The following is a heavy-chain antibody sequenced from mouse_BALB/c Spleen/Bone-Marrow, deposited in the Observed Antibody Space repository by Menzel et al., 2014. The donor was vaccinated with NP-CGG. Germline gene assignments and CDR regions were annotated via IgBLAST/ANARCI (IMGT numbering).Heavy chain of an antibody. CDR1: GFTFTDYY. CDR2: IRNKANGYTT. CDR3: ARLGRGYFDY. J-gene: IGHJ2*01. V-gene: IGHV7-3*02. D-gene: IGHD4-1*01. Sequence: EVKLMESGGGLVQPGGSLRLSCATFGFTFTDYYMNWVRQPPGKALEWLGFIRNKANGYTTEYSASVKGRFTISRDNSQSILYLQMNILRAEDSATYYCARLGRGYFDYWGQGTTLTVSS.